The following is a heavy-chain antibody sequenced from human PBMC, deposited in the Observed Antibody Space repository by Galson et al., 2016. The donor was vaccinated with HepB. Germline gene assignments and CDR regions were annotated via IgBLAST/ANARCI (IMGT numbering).Heavy chain of an antibody. V-gene: IGHV4-34*01. J-gene: IGHJ4*02. CDR2: INQSGFS. D-gene: IGHD6-19*01. CDR1: GGSFSGNY. CDR3: ARSPYSSGWYYFDY. Sequence: SETLSLTCGVSGGSFSGNYWIWIRQAPGKGLEWIGEINQSGFSSYNPSLKSRVIISVDTSKRQFSLNVSSVTAADTATYYCARSPYSSGWYYFDYWGQGAPVIVS.